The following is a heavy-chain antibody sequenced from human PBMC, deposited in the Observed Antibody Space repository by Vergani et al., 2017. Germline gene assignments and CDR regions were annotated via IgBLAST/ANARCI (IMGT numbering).Heavy chain of an antibody. Sequence: QVQLVESGGGVVQPGRSLRLSCAASGFTFSSYGMHWVRQAPGKGLEWVAVIWYDGSNKYYADSVKGRFTISRDNAKNSLYLQMNSLRAEDTAVYYCARGQDIVVVPAAMSFGYYYGMDVWGQGTTVTVSS. V-gene: IGHV3-33*01. CDR2: IWYDGSNK. CDR1: GFTFSSYG. CDR3: ARGQDIVVVPAAMSFGYYYGMDV. J-gene: IGHJ6*02. D-gene: IGHD2-2*01.